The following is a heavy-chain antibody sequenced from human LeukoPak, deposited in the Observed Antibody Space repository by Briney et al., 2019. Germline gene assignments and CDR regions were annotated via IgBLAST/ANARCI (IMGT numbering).Heavy chain of an antibody. Sequence: GESLKISCKGSGYSFTSYWIGWVRQMPGKGLEWMGIIYPGDSDTRYSPSFQGQVTISADKSISTAYLQWSSLKASDTAMYYCARGLDFWSGQGAFDIWGQGTMVTVSS. V-gene: IGHV5-51*01. D-gene: IGHD3-3*01. CDR2: IYPGDSDT. J-gene: IGHJ3*02. CDR1: GYSFTSYW. CDR3: ARGLDFWSGQGAFDI.